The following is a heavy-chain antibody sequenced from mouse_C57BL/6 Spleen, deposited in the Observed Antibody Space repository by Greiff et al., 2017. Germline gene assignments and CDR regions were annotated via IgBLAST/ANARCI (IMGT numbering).Heavy chain of an antibody. CDR3: TRRSVLYYGYYHPFAY. J-gene: IGHJ3*01. CDR1: GYTFTDYE. Sequence: VQLQQSGAELVRPGASVTLSCKASGYTFTDYEMHWVKQTPVHGLEWIGAIDPETGGTAYNQKFKGKAILTADKSSSTAYIELRSLTSEDSAVYYCTRRSVLYYGYYHPFAYWGQGTLVTVSA. D-gene: IGHD2-3*01. CDR2: IDPETGGT. V-gene: IGHV1-15*01.